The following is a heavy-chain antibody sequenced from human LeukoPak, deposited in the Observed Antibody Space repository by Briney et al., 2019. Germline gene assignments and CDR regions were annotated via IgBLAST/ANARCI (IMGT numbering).Heavy chain of an antibody. J-gene: IGHJ4*02. V-gene: IGHV3-23*01. Sequence: YADSVKGRFTIPRDNSKNTVFLQMNSLRAEDTAVYYCAKWGDYDVLTGYYVSDYWGQGTLVTVSS. D-gene: IGHD3-9*01. CDR3: AKWGDYDVLTGYYVSDY.